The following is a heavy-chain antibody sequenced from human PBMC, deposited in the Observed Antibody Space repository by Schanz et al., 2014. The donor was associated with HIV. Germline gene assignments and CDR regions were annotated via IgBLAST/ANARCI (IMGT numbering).Heavy chain of an antibody. D-gene: IGHD3-10*01. J-gene: IGHJ4*02. Sequence: QLQLQESGPGLVKPSETLSLTCSVSGDSISNTTHYWGWIRQPPGKGLEWIGSAHHSGSTYYTPPLKSRVPLPEAPSKTRASWKLSSVTAADTAVFYCARHQRGSYLEALDYWGQGTLVTVSS. CDR1: GDSISNTTHY. V-gene: IGHV4-39*01. CDR2: AHHSGST. CDR3: ARHQRGSYLEALDY.